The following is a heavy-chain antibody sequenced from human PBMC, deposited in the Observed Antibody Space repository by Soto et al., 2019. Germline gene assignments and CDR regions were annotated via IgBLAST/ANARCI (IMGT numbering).Heavy chain of an antibody. Sequence: SETLSLTCTVSGGSVSSGDYYWSWIRQPPGKGLEWIGYIYYSGSTYYNPSLKSRVTISVDTSKNQFSLKLSSVTAADTAVYYCASRGTRTYCSGGSCYARGFDYWGQGTLVTVS. CDR3: ASRGTRTYCSGGSCYARGFDY. V-gene: IGHV4-30-4*01. J-gene: IGHJ4*02. CDR2: IYYSGST. CDR1: GGSVSSGDYY. D-gene: IGHD2-15*01.